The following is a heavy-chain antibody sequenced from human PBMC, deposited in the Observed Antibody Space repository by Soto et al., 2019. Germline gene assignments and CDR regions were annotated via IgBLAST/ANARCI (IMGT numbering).Heavy chain of an antibody. CDR3: AKDRYSNYYYGMDV. V-gene: IGHV3-9*01. J-gene: IGHJ6*02. D-gene: IGHD4-4*01. Sequence: GGSLRLSCAASGFTFDDYAMHWVRQAPGKGLEWVSGISWDSGSIGYADSLKGRFTISRDNAKNSLYLQMNSLRAEDTALYYCAKDRYSNYYYGMDVWGQGTTVTVSS. CDR2: ISWDSGSI. CDR1: GFTFDDYA.